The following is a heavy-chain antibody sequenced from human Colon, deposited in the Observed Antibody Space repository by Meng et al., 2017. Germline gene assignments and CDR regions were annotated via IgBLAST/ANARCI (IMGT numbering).Heavy chain of an antibody. D-gene: IGHD1-26*01. Sequence: ETLSLTCAASGFTFSSYWMSWVRQAPGKGPEWVANINQDEREIYYVDSVKGRFTISRDNAKNLLYLQMNSLRDEDTAVYYCARDKIVGPTILDCWGQGTLVTVSS. V-gene: IGHV3-7*01. CDR3: ARDKIVGPTILDC. CDR1: GFTFSSYW. CDR2: INQDEREI. J-gene: IGHJ4*02.